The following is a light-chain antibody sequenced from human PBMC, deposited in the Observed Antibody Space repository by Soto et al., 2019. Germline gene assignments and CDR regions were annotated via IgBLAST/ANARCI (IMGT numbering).Light chain of an antibody. V-gene: IGLV2-23*02. J-gene: IGLJ1*01. CDR3: CSYAGSSTHV. Sequence: SVLTQPASVSGSPGQSITFSCTGTSSDVGSSNLVSWYQQHPGKAPKLLIYGVSKRPSGVSNRFSGSKSGNTASLTISGLQAEDEADYYCCSYAGSSTHVFGTGTKVTVL. CDR2: GVS. CDR1: SSDVGSSNL.